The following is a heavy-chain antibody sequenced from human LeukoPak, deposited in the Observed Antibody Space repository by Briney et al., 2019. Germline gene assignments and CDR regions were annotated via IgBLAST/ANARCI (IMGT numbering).Heavy chain of an antibody. CDR3: ARALSRGSGWTDDAFDI. V-gene: IGHV3-23*01. CDR1: GGSISSSSYY. CDR2: ISGSADST. D-gene: IGHD6-19*01. Sequence: PSETLSLTCTVSGGSISSSSYYWGWIRQAPGKGLVWVSAISGSADSTYYADSVKGRFTISRDNSKNTVFLQMNSLRAEDTAVYYCARALSRGSGWTDDAFDIWGQGTMVTVSS. J-gene: IGHJ3*02.